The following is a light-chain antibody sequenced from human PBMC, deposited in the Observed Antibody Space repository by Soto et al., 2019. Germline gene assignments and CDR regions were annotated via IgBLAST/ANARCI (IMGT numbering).Light chain of an antibody. CDR3: QSYDNSLSGSKL. J-gene: IGLJ2*01. Sequence: QPVLTQPPSVSGAPGQRVTISCTGSSSNIGAGYHVHWYQQLPGTAPKLLIYDNSNRPSGVPDRFSGSKSGTSASLAITGLQAEDEADYYCQSYDNSLSGSKLFGGGTKLTVL. CDR1: SSNIGAGYH. V-gene: IGLV1-40*01. CDR2: DNS.